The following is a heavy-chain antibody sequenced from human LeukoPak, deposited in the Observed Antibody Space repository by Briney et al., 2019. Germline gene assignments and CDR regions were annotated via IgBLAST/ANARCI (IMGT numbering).Heavy chain of an antibody. D-gene: IGHD6-19*01. V-gene: IGHV3-23*01. CDR3: TRNSGWYGLS. CDR2: IDYDGGSG. CDR1: GFTLSSYE. Sequence: GGSLRLSCTVSGFTLSSYEMSWIRQAPGKGLEWVSSIDYDGGSGHYADSVKGRFTISRDNSDNTLFLHLNSLRGEDTAVYYCTRNSGWYGLSWGQGTLVTVSS. J-gene: IGHJ1*01.